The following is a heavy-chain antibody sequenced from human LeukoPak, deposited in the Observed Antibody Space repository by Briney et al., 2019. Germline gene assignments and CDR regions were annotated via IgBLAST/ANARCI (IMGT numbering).Heavy chain of an antibody. D-gene: IGHD3-10*01. CDR3: ARDKKVRGYDGMDV. CDR2: IYTSGST. J-gene: IGHJ6*02. CDR1: GGSLSIYY. Sequence: PSETLSLTCTVSGGSLSIYYWSWIRQPAGKGLEWSGRIYTSGSTKYNPSLKSRVTMSVDTSKKQFSVKLSSVTAADTAVYYCARDKKVRGYDGMDVWGQGTTVTVSS. V-gene: IGHV4-4*07.